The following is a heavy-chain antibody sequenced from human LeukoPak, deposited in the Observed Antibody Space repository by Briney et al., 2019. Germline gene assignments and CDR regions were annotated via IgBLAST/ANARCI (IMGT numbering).Heavy chain of an antibody. Sequence: GGSLRLSCAASGFTFSSYWMSWVRQAPGKGLEWVANIKQDGSEKYYVDSVKGRFTISRDNAKNSLYLQMNSLRAEDTAVYYCAGSFRGVITSHWYFDLWGRGTLVTVSS. CDR1: GFTFSSYW. D-gene: IGHD3-10*01. V-gene: IGHV3-7*01. CDR2: IKQDGSEK. J-gene: IGHJ2*01. CDR3: AGSFRGVITSHWYFDL.